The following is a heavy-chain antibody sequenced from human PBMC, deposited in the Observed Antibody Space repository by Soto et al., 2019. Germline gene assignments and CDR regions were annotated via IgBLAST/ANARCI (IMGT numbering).Heavy chain of an antibody. CDR2: ISGSGIST. J-gene: IGHJ4*02. Sequence: EVQLLESGGGLVQPGGSLRLSCAASGFTFSSYAMSWVRQAPGKGLEWVSAISGSGISTYYVDSVKGRFTISRDNSRNTLYLQMNSLRAEDTAVYYCAKEHHYSSSWSEFDYWGQGTLVTVSS. V-gene: IGHV3-23*01. CDR3: AKEHHYSSSWSEFDY. D-gene: IGHD6-13*01. CDR1: GFTFSSYA.